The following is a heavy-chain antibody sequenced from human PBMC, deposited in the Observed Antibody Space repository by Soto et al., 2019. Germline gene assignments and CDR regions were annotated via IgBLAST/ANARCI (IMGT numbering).Heavy chain of an antibody. CDR2: ISYDGSNK. V-gene: IGHV3-30*18. CDR1: GFTFSSYG. Sequence: PGGSLRLSCAASGFTFSSYGMHWFRQAPGKGLEWVAVISYDGSNKYYADSVKGRFTISRDNSKNTLYLQMNSLRAEDTAVYYCAKLSTLRYFDWSYDYWGQGTLVTVSS. J-gene: IGHJ4*02. D-gene: IGHD3-9*01. CDR3: AKLSTLRYFDWSYDY.